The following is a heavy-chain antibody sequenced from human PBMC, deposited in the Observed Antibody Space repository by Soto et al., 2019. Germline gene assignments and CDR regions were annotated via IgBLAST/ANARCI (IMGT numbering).Heavy chain of an antibody. J-gene: IGHJ4*02. CDR1: GGSFSGYY. CDR2: INHSGST. CDR3: ARGGSDGSGSYLPFDY. Sequence: QVQLQQWGAGLLKPSETLSLTCAVYGGSFSGYYWSWIRQPPGKGLEWIGEINHSGSTNYNPSLKCRVTISVDPSKNQFSLKLSSVTAADTAVYYCARGGSDGSGSYLPFDYWGQGTLVTVSS. D-gene: IGHD3-10*01. V-gene: IGHV4-34*01.